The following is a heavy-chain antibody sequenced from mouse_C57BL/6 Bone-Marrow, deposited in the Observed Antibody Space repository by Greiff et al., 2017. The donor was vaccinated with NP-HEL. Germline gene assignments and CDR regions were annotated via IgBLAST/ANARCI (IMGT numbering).Heavy chain of an antibody. V-gene: IGHV5-15*01. CDR1: GFTFSDYG. D-gene: IGHD1-1*01. Sequence: EVKVVESGGGLVQPGGSLKLSCAASGFTFSDYGMAWVRQAPRKGPEWVAFISNLAYSIYYADTVTGRFTISRENAKNTLYLEMRSLRSEDTAMYYCARLYYGSSYWYFDVWGTGTTVTVSS. CDR2: ISNLAYSI. CDR3: ARLYYGSSYWYFDV. J-gene: IGHJ1*03.